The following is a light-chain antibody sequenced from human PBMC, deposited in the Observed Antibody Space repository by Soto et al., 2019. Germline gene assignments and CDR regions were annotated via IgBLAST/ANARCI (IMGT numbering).Light chain of an antibody. CDR1: QSVSSSY. J-gene: IGKJ1*01. Sequence: EIVLTQSPGARSLSPGERATLSCRASQSVSSSYLAWYQQKPGHAPRLLIYGASNRATGIPDRFSGSGSGTDFTPTISSLQSEDFAVYYCQQYNNWPWPFGQGTKVDNK. V-gene: IGKV3-20*01. CDR2: GAS. CDR3: QQYNNWPWP.